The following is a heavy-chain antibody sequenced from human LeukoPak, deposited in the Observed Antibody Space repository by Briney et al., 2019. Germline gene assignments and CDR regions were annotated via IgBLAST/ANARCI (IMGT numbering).Heavy chain of an antibody. V-gene: IGHV1-46*02. CDR1: GYTFNNYN. CDR3: ARDNGGTAMAYYYYYYMDV. CDR2: VNPGGDNT. J-gene: IGHJ6*03. D-gene: IGHD5-18*01. Sequence: ASVKVSCKASGYTFNNYNIHWLRQAPGQGLEWMGIVNPGGDNTNYAQDFQGRLTLTGDTSTSTVYMELSSLRSEDTAVYYCARDNGGTAMAYYYYYYMDVWGKGTTVTISS.